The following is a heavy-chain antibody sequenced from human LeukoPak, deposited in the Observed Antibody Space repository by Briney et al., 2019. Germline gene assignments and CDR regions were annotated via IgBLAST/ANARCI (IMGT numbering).Heavy chain of an antibody. J-gene: IGHJ5*02. V-gene: IGHV1-69*13. CDR3: VPGRLCSGGSCSNNWFDP. CDR1: GGTFSSYA. Sequence: SEKVSCKASGGTFSSYAISWVRQAPGQGLEWMGGIIPIFGTANYAQKFQGRVTITADESTSTAYMELSSLRSEDTAVYYCVPGRLCSGGSCSNNWFDPWGQGTLVTVSS. D-gene: IGHD2-15*01. CDR2: IIPIFGTA.